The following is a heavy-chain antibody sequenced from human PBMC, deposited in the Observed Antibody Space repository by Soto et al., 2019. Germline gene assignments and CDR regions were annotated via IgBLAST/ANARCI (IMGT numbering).Heavy chain of an antibody. Sequence: GGPLRHSCAASGFTFSDYYMSRIRQAPGKGLEWISYITGNGNTIYYADSVKGRFTISRENAKNSLYLQMSSLRAADTAVYYCARDLFNYGYYFDYWGQGTLVTVSS. J-gene: IGHJ4*02. CDR3: ARDLFNYGYYFDY. CDR2: ITGNGNTI. D-gene: IGHD3-10*01. V-gene: IGHV3-11*01. CDR1: GFTFSDYY.